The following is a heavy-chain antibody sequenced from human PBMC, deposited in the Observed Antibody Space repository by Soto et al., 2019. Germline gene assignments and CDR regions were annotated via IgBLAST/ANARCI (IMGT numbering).Heavy chain of an antibody. CDR1: GYTFINND. CDR2: MNSNSANT. D-gene: IGHD3-10*01. V-gene: IGHV1-8*01. J-gene: IGHJ2*01. CDR3: ARRGGGDWYFEL. Sequence: QVQLVQSGAEVKKPGASVKVSCKASGYTFINNDINWVRQATGQGLEWMGWMNSNSANTGYARKFQGRVTMTRDTSTSTAYMELSSLKSEDTAVYYCARRGGGDWYFELWGRGTLVTVSS.